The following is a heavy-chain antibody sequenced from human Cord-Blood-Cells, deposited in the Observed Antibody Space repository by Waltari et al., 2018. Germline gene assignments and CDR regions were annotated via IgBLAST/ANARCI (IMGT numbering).Heavy chain of an antibody. CDR1: GGSFSGYY. CDR3: ARGASSGYYYYYYYGMDV. D-gene: IGHD3-22*01. CDR2: INHSGST. V-gene: IGHV4-34*01. Sequence: QVQLQQWGAGLLKPSETLSLTCAVYGGSFSGYYWSWIRQPPGKGLEWIGEINHSGSTNSNPSLKSRVTISVDTSKSQFSLKLSSVTAADTAVYYCARGASSGYYYYYYYGMDVWGQGTTVTVSS. J-gene: IGHJ6*02.